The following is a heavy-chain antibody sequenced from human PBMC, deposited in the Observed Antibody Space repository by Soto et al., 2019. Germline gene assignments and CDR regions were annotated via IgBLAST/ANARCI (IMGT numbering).Heavy chain of an antibody. CDR1: GGTFSSYA. CDR3: AAKDSSSSVYYYGMDV. Sequence: SVKVSCKASGGTFSSYAISWVRQAPGQGLEWMGGIIPIFGTANYAQKFQGRVTITADESTSTAYMELSSLRSEDTAVYYCAAKDSSSSVYYYGMDVWGQGTTVTVSS. V-gene: IGHV1-69*13. D-gene: IGHD6-6*01. J-gene: IGHJ6*02. CDR2: IIPIFGTA.